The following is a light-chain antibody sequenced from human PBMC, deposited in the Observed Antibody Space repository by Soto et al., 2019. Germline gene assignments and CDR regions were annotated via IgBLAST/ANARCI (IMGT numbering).Light chain of an antibody. CDR1: SSDVGSYNL. CDR3: CSYAGSSTLV. Sequence: QSVLPQPASVSGSPGQSITISCTGTSSDVGSYNLVSWYQQHPGKAPKLMIYEGSKRPSGVSNRFSGSKSGNTASLTISGLQAEDEADYYCCSYAGSSTLVFGGGTKVTVL. CDR2: EGS. V-gene: IGLV2-23*01. J-gene: IGLJ2*01.